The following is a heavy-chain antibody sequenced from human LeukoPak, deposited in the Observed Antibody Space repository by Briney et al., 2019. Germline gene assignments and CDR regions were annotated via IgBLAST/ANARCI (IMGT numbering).Heavy chain of an antibody. CDR1: GCSISSYY. D-gene: IGHD4-23*01. Sequence: SETLSLTCTVSGCSISSYYWSWIRQAPGKGLEWIGYIYHSGSTNYNPSLKSRVSISVDKYKNQFSLKLADVTAADTAVYYCARGNGGNSLDYWGQGTLVTVSS. CDR2: IYHSGST. J-gene: IGHJ4*02. V-gene: IGHV4-59*01. CDR3: ARGNGGNSLDY.